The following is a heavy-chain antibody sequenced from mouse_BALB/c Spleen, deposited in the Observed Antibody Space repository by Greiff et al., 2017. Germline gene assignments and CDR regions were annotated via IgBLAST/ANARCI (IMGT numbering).Heavy chain of an antibody. Sequence: QVQLKQSGAELVKPGASVKLSCKASGYTFTSYYMYWVKQRPGQGLEWIGEINPSNGGTNFNEKFKSKATLTVDKSSSTAYMQLSSLTSEDSAVYYCTRGGHYYGYDTMDYWGQGTSDTVPA. D-gene: IGHD1-2*01. CDR2: INPSNGGT. V-gene: IGHV1S81*02. CDR1: GYTFTSYY. J-gene: IGHJ4*01. CDR3: TRGGHYYGYDTMDY.